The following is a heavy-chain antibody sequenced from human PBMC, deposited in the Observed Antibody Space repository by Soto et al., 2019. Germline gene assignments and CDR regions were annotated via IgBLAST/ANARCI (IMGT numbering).Heavy chain of an antibody. Sequence: SETLSLTCTVSGSPISDHYWSWFRQAPGQGLKWVGYIYYTGTTTYNPSLKSRVTISLDTSKSQFSLILRSVTAADTAVYYCARLGDYYQAFDYWGQGALVTVS. CDR3: ARLGDYYQAFDY. CDR2: IYYTGTT. V-gene: IGHV4-59*08. D-gene: IGHD3-22*01. J-gene: IGHJ4*02. CDR1: GSPISDHY.